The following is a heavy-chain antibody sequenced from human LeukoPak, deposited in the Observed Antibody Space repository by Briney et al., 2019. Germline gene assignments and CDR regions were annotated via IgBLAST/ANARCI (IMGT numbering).Heavy chain of an antibody. V-gene: IGHV4-34*01. Sequence: SETLSLTCAVYGGSFSGYYWSWIRQPPGKGLEWIGEINHSGSTNYNPSLKSRVTMSVDTSKNQFSLKLSSVTAADTAVYYCARGKTWNYFDYWGQGTLVTVSS. J-gene: IGHJ4*02. CDR1: GGSFSGYY. CDR3: ARGKTWNYFDY. CDR2: INHSGST.